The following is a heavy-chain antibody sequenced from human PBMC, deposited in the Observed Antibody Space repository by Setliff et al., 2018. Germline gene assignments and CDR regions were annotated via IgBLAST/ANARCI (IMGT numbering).Heavy chain of an antibody. CDR1: GGSISSGNYF. CDR2: TSYSGTT. V-gene: IGHV4-39*01. Sequence: SETLSLTCTVSGGSISSGNYFWGWIRQPPGKGLEWIGSTSYSGTTYSNSSLKSRLSISVDTSKNQFSLRLTSVTAADTAVYFCARHSNTWPVDFWGQGTLVTVSS. CDR3: ARHSNTWPVDF. J-gene: IGHJ4*02.